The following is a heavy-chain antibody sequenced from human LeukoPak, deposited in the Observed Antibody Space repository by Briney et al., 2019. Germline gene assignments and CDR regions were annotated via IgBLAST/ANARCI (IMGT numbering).Heavy chain of an antibody. J-gene: IGHJ4*02. CDR1: GFTFSSSA. CDR2: ISNDESNK. D-gene: IGHD5-12*01. CDR3: AKVGSGNDYY. Sequence: GSLRLSCAASGFTFSSSAMHWVRQPPGKGLEWLTVISNDESNKYYGDSVKGRFTISRDNSKNMLYLQMNSLRTEDTAVYYCAKVGSGNDYYWGQGTLVTVSS. V-gene: IGHV3-30*18.